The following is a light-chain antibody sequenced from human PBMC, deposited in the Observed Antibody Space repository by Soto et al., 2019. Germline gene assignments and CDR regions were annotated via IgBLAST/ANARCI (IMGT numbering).Light chain of an antibody. CDR3: ATWDDSLNGPV. CDR2: SNN. V-gene: IGLV1-44*01. Sequence: QSVLTQPPSASGTPGQRVTISCSGSSSKIGSNTVNWYQQLPGTAPKLLIYSNNQRHSGVPDRFSGSKSGTSASLAISGLQSEDEADYYCATWDDSLNGPVFGGGTQLTVL. J-gene: IGLJ7*01. CDR1: SSKIGSNT.